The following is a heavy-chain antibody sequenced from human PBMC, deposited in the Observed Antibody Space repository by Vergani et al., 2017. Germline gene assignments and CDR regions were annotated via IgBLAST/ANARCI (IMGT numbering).Heavy chain of an antibody. D-gene: IGHD3-3*01. CDR1: GFTFSSYA. CDR2: ISGSGGST. CDR3: AKAQNFWSGYKDY. V-gene: IGHV3-23*01. Sequence: EVQLLESGGGLVQPGGSLRLSCAASGFTFSSYAMSWVRQAPGKGLEWVSAISGSGGSTYYADSVKGRFTISRDKSKNTLYLQMNSLRAEDTAVYYCAKAQNFWSGYKDYWGQGTLVTVSS. J-gene: IGHJ4*02.